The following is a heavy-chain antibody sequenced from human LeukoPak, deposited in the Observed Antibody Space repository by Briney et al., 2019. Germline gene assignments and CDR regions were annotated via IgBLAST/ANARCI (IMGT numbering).Heavy chain of an antibody. CDR2: IIPIFGTA. Sequence: GASVKVSCKASGGTFSSYAISWVRQAPGQGLEWMGGIIPIFGTANYAQKFQGRVTITADESTSTAYMELSSLRSEDTAVYYCASTPTSSGYYYYMDVWGKGTTVTVSS. D-gene: IGHD6-19*01. V-gene: IGHV1-69*13. CDR3: ASTPTSSGYYYYMDV. CDR1: GGTFSSYA. J-gene: IGHJ6*03.